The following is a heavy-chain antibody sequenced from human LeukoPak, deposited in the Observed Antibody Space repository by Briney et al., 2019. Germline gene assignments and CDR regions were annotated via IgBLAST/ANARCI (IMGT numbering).Heavy chain of an antibody. CDR3: AKDRDYGSGFSG. CDR2: ISGSGGST. Sequence: RGSLRLSCAASGFTFSSYAMSWVRQAPGKGLEWVSAISGSGGSTYYADSVKGRFTISRDNSKNTLYLQMNSLRAEDTAVYYCAKDRDYGSGFSGWGQGTLVTVSS. CDR1: GFTFSSYA. J-gene: IGHJ4*02. D-gene: IGHD3-10*01. V-gene: IGHV3-23*01.